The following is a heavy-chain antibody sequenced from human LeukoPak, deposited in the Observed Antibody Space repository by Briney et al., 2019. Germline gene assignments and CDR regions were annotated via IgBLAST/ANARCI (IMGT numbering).Heavy chain of an antibody. D-gene: IGHD7-27*01. J-gene: IGHJ4*02. Sequence: SETLSLTCSVSGGSISNYYWGWIRQPPGKGLEWIGYIYYSGSTNYNPSLKSRVTISVDTSKNQFSLKLSSVTAADTAVYYCARDLTGGGLDYWGQGTLVTVSS. CDR1: GGSISNYY. CDR3: ARDLTGGGLDY. V-gene: IGHV4-59*01. CDR2: IYYSGST.